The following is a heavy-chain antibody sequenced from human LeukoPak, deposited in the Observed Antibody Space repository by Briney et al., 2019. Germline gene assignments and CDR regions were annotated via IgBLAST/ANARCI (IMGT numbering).Heavy chain of an antibody. Sequence: GGSLRLSCAASGFTFNSYSMNWVRQAPGKGLEWVSSISSGSSYIFYADSVKGRFTISRDNAKNSLYLQMNSLRAEDTAVYYCARQVGVDDAFDIWGQGTMVTISS. D-gene: IGHD1-26*01. CDR3: ARQVGVDDAFDI. V-gene: IGHV3-21*01. CDR1: GFTFNSYS. J-gene: IGHJ3*02. CDR2: ISSGSSYI.